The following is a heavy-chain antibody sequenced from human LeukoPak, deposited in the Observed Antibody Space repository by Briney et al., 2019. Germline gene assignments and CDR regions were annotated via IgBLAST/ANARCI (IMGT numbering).Heavy chain of an antibody. Sequence: PSETLSLTCAVSGGSISSTTSYWGWIRQPPGKGLEWIGRIYYSGSTFYNPSLKSRVTISVDTSKNQFSLKLSSVNVADTAVYYCARRGPTIAAAVADFDYWGQGTLVAVSS. CDR2: IYYSGST. D-gene: IGHD6-13*01. J-gene: IGHJ4*02. V-gene: IGHV4-39*01. CDR1: GGSISSTTSY. CDR3: ARRGPTIAAAVADFDY.